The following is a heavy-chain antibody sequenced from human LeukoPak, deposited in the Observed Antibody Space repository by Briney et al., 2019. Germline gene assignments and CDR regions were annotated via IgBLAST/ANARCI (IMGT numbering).Heavy chain of an antibody. CDR3: ARDAYRRYYYDSNGYPYFDY. V-gene: IGHV1-2*02. CDR2: INPNSGGT. CDR1: GYTFTGYY. Sequence: ASVKVSCKAYGYTFTGYYMHWVRQAPGQGLEWMGWINPNSGGTNYAQKFQGRVTMTRDTSISTAYMELSRLRSDDTAVYYCARDAYRRYYYDSNGYPYFDYWGQGTLVTVSS. J-gene: IGHJ4*02. D-gene: IGHD3-22*01.